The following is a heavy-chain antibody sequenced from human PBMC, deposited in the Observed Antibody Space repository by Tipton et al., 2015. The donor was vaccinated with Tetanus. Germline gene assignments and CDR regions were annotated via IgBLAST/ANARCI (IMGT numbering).Heavy chain of an antibody. Sequence: TLSLTCTVSGGSIRGGTFYWGWIRQPPGKGPEWIGSIYESGDTYYIPSFKSRVTISVDTSKNQFSLNLNSMAAADTGVYYCARHQSGYFTPFDYWGQGNLVTVSS. V-gene: IGHV4-39*01. CDR3: ARHQSGYFTPFDY. D-gene: IGHD3-3*01. CDR1: GGSIRGGTFY. J-gene: IGHJ4*02. CDR2: IYESGDT.